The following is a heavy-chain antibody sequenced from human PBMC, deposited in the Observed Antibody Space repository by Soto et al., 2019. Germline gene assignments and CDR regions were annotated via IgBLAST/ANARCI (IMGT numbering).Heavy chain of an antibody. CDR3: AIIGSGDYSDFDY. D-gene: IGHD4-4*01. CDR1: GYTFTSYG. V-gene: IGHV1-18*01. J-gene: IGHJ4*02. Sequence: ASVKVSCKGLGYTFTSYGISWVRQAPGQGLEWMGWIRPNDGHTNYAQKFQDRVTMTRDTSTTTVYMDLRSLGSDDTAVYYCAIIGSGDYSDFDYWGQGTLVTVSS. CDR2: IRPNDGHT.